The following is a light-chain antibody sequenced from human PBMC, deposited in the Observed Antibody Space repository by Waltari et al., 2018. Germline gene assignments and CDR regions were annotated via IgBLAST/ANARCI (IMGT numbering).Light chain of an antibody. J-gene: IGKJ2*01. CDR2: SAT. V-gene: IGKV1-39*01. CDR1: QTSSSY. CDR3: QQSYITPYT. Sequence: DIQMTQSPSSLSTSVGDRVTITCRASQTSSSYLNWYQKKPGKAPKLLIYSATHLQSWLTSRFSGSGSGTDFTLTITNPQPEDSGTYYCQQSYITPYTFGQGTALEIK.